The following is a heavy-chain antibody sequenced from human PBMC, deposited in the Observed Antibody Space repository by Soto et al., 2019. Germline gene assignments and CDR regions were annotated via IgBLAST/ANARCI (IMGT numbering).Heavy chain of an antibody. D-gene: IGHD2-2*02. CDR1: GFTFGDYA. Sequence: GGSLRLSCTASGFTFGDYAMSWVRQAPGKGLEWVGFIRSKAYGGTTEYAASVKGRFTISRDDSKSIAYLQMNSLKTEDTAVYYCAKGYTRSGTLRSVFDYWGQRTLVTVSS. J-gene: IGHJ4*02. CDR2: IRSKAYGGTT. V-gene: IGHV3-49*04. CDR3: AKGYTRSGTLRSVFDY.